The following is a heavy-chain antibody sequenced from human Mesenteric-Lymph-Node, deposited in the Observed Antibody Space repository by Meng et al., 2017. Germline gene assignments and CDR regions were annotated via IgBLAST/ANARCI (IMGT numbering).Heavy chain of an antibody. CDR1: RFTFINYA. CDR2: ISSSSSYI. V-gene: IGHV3-21*01. Sequence: GGSLRLSCAAFRFTFINYAMNWVRQAPGKGLEWVSSISSSSSYIYYADSVKGRFTISRDNAKNSLYLQMNSLRAEDTAVYYCAREDVLLWFGESNTLDYWGQGTLVTVSS. J-gene: IGHJ4*02. D-gene: IGHD3-10*01. CDR3: AREDVLLWFGESNTLDY.